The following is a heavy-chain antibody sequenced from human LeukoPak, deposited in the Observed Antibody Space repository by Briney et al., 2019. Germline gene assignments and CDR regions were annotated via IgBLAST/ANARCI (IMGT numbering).Heavy chain of an antibody. CDR3: ARDAMVYASVYYMDV. V-gene: IGHV7-4-1*02. D-gene: IGHD2-8*01. J-gene: IGHJ6*03. Sequence: ASVKVSCKASGYTFTSYAMNWVRQAPGQGLEWMGRINTNTGNPTYAQGFTGRFVFSLDTSVSTAYLQISSLKAEDTAVYYCARDAMVYASVYYMDVWGKGTTVTVSS. CDR2: INTNTGNP. CDR1: GYTFTSYA.